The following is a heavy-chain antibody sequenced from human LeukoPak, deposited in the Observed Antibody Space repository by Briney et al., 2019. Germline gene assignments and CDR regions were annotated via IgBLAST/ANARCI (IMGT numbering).Heavy chain of an antibody. CDR3: ARGRRDTAMIIYYYYYYMDV. CDR1: GGSISSYS. CDR2: IHYSGST. Sequence: SETLSLTCTVSGGSISSYSWSWIRQPPGKGLEWIGYIHYSGSTTYNPSLKSRATISVDTSKNQFSLKLSSVTAADTAVYYCARGRRDTAMIIYYYYYYMDVWGKGTTVTISS. J-gene: IGHJ6*03. V-gene: IGHV4-59*01. D-gene: IGHD5-18*01.